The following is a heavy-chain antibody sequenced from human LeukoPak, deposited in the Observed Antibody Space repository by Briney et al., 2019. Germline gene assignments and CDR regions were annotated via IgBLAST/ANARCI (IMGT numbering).Heavy chain of an antibody. V-gene: IGHV1-69*05. CDR3: AVLRGKYYYEGLDY. D-gene: IGHD3-22*01. CDR2: IIPIFGTA. CDR1: GGTFSSYA. Sequence: SVKVSCKASGGTFSSYAISWVRQAPEQGLEWMGRIIPIFGTANYAQKFQGRVTITTDESTSTAYMELSSLRSEDTAVYYCAVLRGKYYYEGLDYWGQGTLVTVSS. J-gene: IGHJ4*02.